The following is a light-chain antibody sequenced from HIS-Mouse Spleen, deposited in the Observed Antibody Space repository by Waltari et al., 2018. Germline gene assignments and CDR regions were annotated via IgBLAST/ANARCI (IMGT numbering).Light chain of an antibody. CDR2: QDS. CDR3: QAWDSSYSV. Sequence: SYELTQPSSVSVSPGQTARITCPGDVLVQQKQYARWFQQKPGQSPVLVIYQDSKRPSGIPERFSGSNSGNTATLTISGTQAMDEADYYCQAWDSSYSVFGGGTKLTVL. CDR1: VLVQQKQY. V-gene: IGLV3-1*01. J-gene: IGLJ2*01.